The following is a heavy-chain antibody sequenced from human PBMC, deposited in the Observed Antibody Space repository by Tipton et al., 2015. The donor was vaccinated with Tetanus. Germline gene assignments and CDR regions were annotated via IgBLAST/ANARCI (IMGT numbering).Heavy chain of an antibody. Sequence: QSGPEVKKPGESLKISCQASGYTFTNAWIGWVRQMPGKGLEWMGIIDPRDSGATYGPSFQGQVTISTDKSISTAYVQWTSLQASDTAIYYCARRRSAVLGGSYHWYFDLWGRGTLVTVSS. V-gene: IGHV5-51*01. D-gene: IGHD2-15*01. CDR3: ARRRSAVLGGSYHWYFDL. CDR2: IDPRDSGA. J-gene: IGHJ2*01. CDR1: GYTFTNAW.